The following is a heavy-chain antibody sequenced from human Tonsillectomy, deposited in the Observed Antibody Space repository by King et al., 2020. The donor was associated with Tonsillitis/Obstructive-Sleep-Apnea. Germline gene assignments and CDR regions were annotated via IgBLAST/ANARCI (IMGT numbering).Heavy chain of an antibody. CDR3: AKDLPLEGVVSPLDY. V-gene: IGHV3-30*18. J-gene: IGHJ4*02. D-gene: IGHD3-22*01. CDR2: ISYDGSNK. Sequence: VQLVESGGGVVQPGRSLRLSCAASGFTFSSYGMHWVRQAPGKGLEWVAVISYDGSNKYYADSVKGRFTISRDNSKNTLYLQMNSLRAEDTAVYYCAKDLPLEGVVSPLDYWGQGTLVTVSS. CDR1: GFTFSSYG.